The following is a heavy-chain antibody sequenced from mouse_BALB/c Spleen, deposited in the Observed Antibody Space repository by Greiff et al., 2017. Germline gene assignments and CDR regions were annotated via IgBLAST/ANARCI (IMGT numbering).Heavy chain of an antibody. J-gene: IGHJ3*01. V-gene: IGHV3-2*02. CDR3: ARRGGSSPWFAY. CDR2: ISYSGST. Sequence: EVMLVESGPGLVKPSQSLSLTCTVTGYSITSDYAWNWIRQFPGNKLEWMGYISYSGSTSYNPSLKSRISITRDTSKNQFFLQLNSVTTEDTATYYCARRGGSSPWFAYWGQGTLVTVSA. D-gene: IGHD1-1*01. CDR1: GYSITSDYA.